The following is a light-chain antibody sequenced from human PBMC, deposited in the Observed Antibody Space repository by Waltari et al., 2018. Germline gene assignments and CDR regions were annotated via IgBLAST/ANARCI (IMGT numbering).Light chain of an antibody. Sequence: DVVMTQSPDFLAVSLGERATIHCKSSQSLFYSSNNKNYFAWYQQKPGQPPKLLIYWASTRESGVPDRFSGSGSGTDFTLTITGLQSEDFAVYFCQHYSSYSRTFGQGTKVDIK. CDR1: QSLFYSSNNKNY. CDR3: QHYSSYSRT. V-gene: IGKV4-1*01. CDR2: WAS. J-gene: IGKJ1*01.